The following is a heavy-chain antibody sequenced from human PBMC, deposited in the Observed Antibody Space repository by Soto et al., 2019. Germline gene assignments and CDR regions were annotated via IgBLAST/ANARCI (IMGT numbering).Heavy chain of an antibody. D-gene: IGHD5-18*01. CDR3: ARTVRVDTSMGGYYYYTVDV. J-gene: IGHJ6*02. V-gene: IGHV4-4*02. CDR1: GGSISSSNW. Sequence: QVPLQESGPGLVKPSGTLFLTCAVSGGSISSSNWWSVVRQPPGQGLQWIGEIYHGGSTNYNPSLKSRVTISVDKSKNQFSLNLGSVTAADTAVYYCARTVRVDTSMGGYYYYTVDVWGQGTTVTVSS. CDR2: IYHGGST.